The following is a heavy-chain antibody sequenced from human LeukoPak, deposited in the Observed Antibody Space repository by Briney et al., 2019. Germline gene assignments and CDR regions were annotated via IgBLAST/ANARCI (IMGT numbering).Heavy chain of an antibody. J-gene: IGHJ4*02. Sequence: WVRQAPGKGLEWIGSIYYSGSTYYNPSLKSRVTISVDTSKNQFSLKLSSVTAADTAVYYCARAGQGYCSSASCFLSLDYWGQGTLVTVSS. V-gene: IGHV4-39*07. CDR3: ARAGQGYCSSASCFLSLDY. D-gene: IGHD2-2*01. CDR2: IYYSGST.